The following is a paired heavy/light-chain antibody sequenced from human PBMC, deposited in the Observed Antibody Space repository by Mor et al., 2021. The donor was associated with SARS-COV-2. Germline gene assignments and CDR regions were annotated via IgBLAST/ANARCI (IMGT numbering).Light chain of an antibody. CDR3: SSYANTNTWM. Sequence: QSALTQPASVSGSPGQSVTLSCTETNYDVTTYKLVFWYQQHPGKVPKLLIYEASKRPSGVSDRFSGSKSGNTAFLTISRLQAEDEADYYCSSYANTNTWMFGGGTKVTVL. CDR2: EAS. CDR1: NYDVTTYKL. V-gene: IGLV2-23*01. J-gene: IGLJ3*02.
Heavy chain of an antibody. Sequence: QVQLVESGGGVVRPGGSLRLSCAASGFSFSDSGMHWVRQAPGKGLEWMAFIRYDGDNKSYADSVKGRFTISRDNSNNTLYLQMNSLRPEDTAIYYCANTPRWEYYFDFWGQGALVTVSS. J-gene: IGHJ4*02. V-gene: IGHV3-30*02. D-gene: IGHD1-26*01. CDR1: GFSFSDSG. CDR3: ANTPRWEYYFDF. CDR2: IRYDGDNK.